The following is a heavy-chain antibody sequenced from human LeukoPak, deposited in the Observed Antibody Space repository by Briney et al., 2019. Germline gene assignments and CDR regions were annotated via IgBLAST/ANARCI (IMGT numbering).Heavy chain of an antibody. V-gene: IGHV4-59*01. CDR2: IYYSGST. CDR1: GGSISSYY. CDR3: ARQLPYGMDV. D-gene: IGHD6-6*01. Sequence: PSETLSLTCTASGGSISSYYWSWIRQPPGKGLEWIGYIYYSGSTNYNPSLKSRVTISVDTSKNQFSLKLSSVTAADTAVYYCARQLPYGMDVWGQGTLVTVSS. J-gene: IGHJ6*02.